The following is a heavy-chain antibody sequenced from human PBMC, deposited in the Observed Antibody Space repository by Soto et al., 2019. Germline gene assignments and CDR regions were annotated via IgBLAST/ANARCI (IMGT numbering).Heavy chain of an antibody. CDR2: MNPNSGNT. Sequence: ASVKVSCKASGYTFTSYDINWVRQATGQGLEWMGWMNPNSGNTGYAQKFQGRVTMTRNTSISTAYMELSSLRSDDTAVYYCARVPNIAVACWGQGPLITVSS. V-gene: IGHV1-8*01. J-gene: IGHJ4*02. CDR3: ARVPNIAVAC. CDR1: GYTFTSYD. D-gene: IGHD6-19*01.